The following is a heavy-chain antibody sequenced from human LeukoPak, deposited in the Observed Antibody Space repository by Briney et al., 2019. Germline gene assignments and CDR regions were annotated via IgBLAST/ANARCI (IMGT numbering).Heavy chain of an antibody. D-gene: IGHD1-26*01. Sequence: GGSLRLSCAASGFTFDDYTMHWVRQAPGKGLEWVSLISWDGGSTYYADSVKGRFPISRDNSKNSLYLQMNSLRTEDTALYYCAKGPYSGSYPYYFDYWGQGTLVTVSS. CDR3: AKGPYSGSYPYYFDY. CDR2: ISWDGGST. CDR1: GFTFDDYT. V-gene: IGHV3-43*01. J-gene: IGHJ4*02.